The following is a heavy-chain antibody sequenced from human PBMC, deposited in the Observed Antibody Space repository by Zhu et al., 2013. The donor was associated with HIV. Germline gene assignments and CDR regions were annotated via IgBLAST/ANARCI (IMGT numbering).Heavy chain of an antibody. J-gene: IGHJ6*02. V-gene: IGHV1-18*01. CDR1: GYTFTSYG. D-gene: IGHD3-22*01. CDR3: AREGDTTGYFYYYYGMDV. CDR2: ISGYNGNA. Sequence: QLQLVQSGAEVKKPGASVKVSCKASGYTFTSYGISWVRQAPGQGLEWMGWISGYNGNANYAQKFQGRITMTTDPATSTVYVELRSLRSDDTAVYHCAREGDTTGYFYYYYGMDVWGQGTTVTVSS.